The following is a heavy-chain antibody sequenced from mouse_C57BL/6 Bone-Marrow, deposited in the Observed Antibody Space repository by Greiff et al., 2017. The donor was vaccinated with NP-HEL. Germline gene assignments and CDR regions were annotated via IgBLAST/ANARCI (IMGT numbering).Heavy chain of an antibody. CDR2: IHPNSGST. Sequence: QVQLQQPGAELVKPGASVKLSCKASGYTFTSYWMHWVKQRPGQGLEWIGMIHPNSGSTNYNEKFKSKATLTVDKSFSTAYMQLSSLTSEDSAVYYCAYDYSAWFAYWGQGTLVTVSA. D-gene: IGHD2-4*01. V-gene: IGHV1-64*01. J-gene: IGHJ3*01. CDR3: AYDYSAWFAY. CDR1: GYTFTSYW.